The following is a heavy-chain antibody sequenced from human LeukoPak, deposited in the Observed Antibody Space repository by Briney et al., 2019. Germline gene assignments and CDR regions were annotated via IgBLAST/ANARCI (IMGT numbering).Heavy chain of an antibody. CDR3: ARGPDHAKVGY. CDR1: GGSFSGYY. V-gene: IGHV4-34*01. J-gene: IGHJ4*02. Sequence: PSETLSLTCAVYGGSFSGYYWTWIRQPPEKGLEWIGEINDSGGTDYNPSLRSRVTISIDTSKNQFSLKQSSVTAADTAVYYCARGPDHAKVGYWGQGNLVTVSS. CDR2: INDSGGT. D-gene: IGHD1-14*01.